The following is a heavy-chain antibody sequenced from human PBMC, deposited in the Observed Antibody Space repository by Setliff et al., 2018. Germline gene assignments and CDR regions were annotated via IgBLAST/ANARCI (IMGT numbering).Heavy chain of an antibody. Sequence: GASVKVSCKASGGSFTINSITWVRQAPGQGLEWLGEIIPMFATPNYAHRFQGRVTITADESTTTAYMELSSLRSDDTAVYYCATEGLGYSSWEYWGQGTLVTVS. D-gene: IGHD4-4*01. CDR2: IIPMFATP. CDR3: ATEGLGYSSWEY. J-gene: IGHJ4*02. V-gene: IGHV1-69*13. CDR1: GGSFTINS.